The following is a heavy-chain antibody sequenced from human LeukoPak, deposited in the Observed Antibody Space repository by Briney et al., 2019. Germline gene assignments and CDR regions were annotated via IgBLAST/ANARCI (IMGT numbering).Heavy chain of an antibody. V-gene: IGHV1-46*03. CDR2: INPSGGST. J-gene: IGHJ4*02. Sequence: GASVKVSCKASGYTFTSYGISWVRQAPGEGLEWMGIINPSGGSTSYAQKFQGRDTMTRDTSTSTVYMELSSLRSEDTVVYYCARVSYGSGRHKYYFDYWGQGTLVTVSS. D-gene: IGHD3-10*01. CDR1: GYTFTSYG. CDR3: ARVSYGSGRHKYYFDY.